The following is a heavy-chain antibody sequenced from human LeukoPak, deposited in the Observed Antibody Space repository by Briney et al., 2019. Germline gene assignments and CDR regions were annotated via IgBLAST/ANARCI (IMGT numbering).Heavy chain of an antibody. J-gene: IGHJ4*02. CDR3: AREGLPSGATKIFDY. V-gene: IGHV3-21*01. CDR2: IRTVTSSI. D-gene: IGHD2-15*01. CDR1: GFTFSSYS. Sequence: KPGGSLRLSCAVSGFTFSSYSMHWVRQAPGKGLEWVSCIRTVTSSIYYADAVKGRFTVSRDNAKNSLYLEMNSLRAEDTAVYYCAREGLPSGATKIFDYWGQGTLVAVSS.